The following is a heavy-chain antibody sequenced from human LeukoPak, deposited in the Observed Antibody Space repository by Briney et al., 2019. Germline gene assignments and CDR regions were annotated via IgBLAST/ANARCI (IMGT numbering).Heavy chain of an antibody. CDR2: ISWNSGSI. D-gene: IGHD4-17*01. CDR1: GFTFHDYD. CDR3: AKDAFPTVTSEYYYYGMDV. V-gene: IGHV3-9*01. J-gene: IGHJ6*02. Sequence: GSSLRLSCAASGFTFHDYDMHWVRQAPGKGLEGVSGISWNSGSIGYADSVKGRFTISRDNAKNSLYLQMNSLRVEDTALYYCAKDAFPTVTSEYYYYGMDVWGQGTTVTVSS.